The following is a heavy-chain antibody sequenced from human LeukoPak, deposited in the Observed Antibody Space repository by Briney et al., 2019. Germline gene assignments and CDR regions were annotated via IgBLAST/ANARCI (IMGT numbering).Heavy chain of an antibody. CDR3: ARSITNYYYYNMDV. Sequence: ASVKVSCKASGYTFTSCDINWVRQATGQGLEWMGWMNPNSGNTGYEQKFQGRVTMTRDTSISTAYMELSSLRSEDTAVYYCARSITNYYYYNMDVWGKGTTVTVSS. J-gene: IGHJ6*03. CDR1: GYTFTSCD. D-gene: IGHD2-8*01. CDR2: MNPNSGNT. V-gene: IGHV1-8*01.